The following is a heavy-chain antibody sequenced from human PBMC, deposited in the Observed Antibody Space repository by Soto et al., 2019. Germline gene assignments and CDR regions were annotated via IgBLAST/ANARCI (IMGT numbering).Heavy chain of an antibody. J-gene: IGHJ4*01. Sequence: QVQLVESGGGVVQPGRSLRLSCAASGFTFSSYAMHWVRQAPGKGLEWVAVISYDGSDKYYADSVKGRFTISRDNSKNTLNLQMNSLRADDTGVYYCVKALVELSPESYDYWGHGTLITVSS. D-gene: IGHD3-16*02. V-gene: IGHV3-30*18. CDR2: ISYDGSDK. CDR3: VKALVELSPESYDY. CDR1: GFTFSSYA.